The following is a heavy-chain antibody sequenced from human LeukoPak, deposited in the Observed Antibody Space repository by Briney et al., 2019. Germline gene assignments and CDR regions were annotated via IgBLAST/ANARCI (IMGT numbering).Heavy chain of an antibody. V-gene: IGHV3-21*01. CDR3: AREHSGYDFPGRDYYYMDV. CDR1: GFTFNTYN. CDR2: ISSSSSSYI. J-gene: IGHJ6*03. Sequence: NPGGSLRLSCAASGFTFNTYNMNWVRQAPGKGLEWVSSISSSSSSYIYYADSVKGRFTISRDNAKNSLYLQMNSLRAEDTAVYYCAREHSGYDFPGRDYYYMDVWGKGTTVTVSS. D-gene: IGHD5-12*01.